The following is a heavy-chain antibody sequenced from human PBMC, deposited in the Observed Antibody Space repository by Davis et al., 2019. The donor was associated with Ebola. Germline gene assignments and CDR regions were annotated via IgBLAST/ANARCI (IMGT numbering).Heavy chain of an antibody. CDR3: ARGYDILTGPGGYYGMDV. D-gene: IGHD3-9*01. V-gene: IGHV4-34*01. CDR1: GGSFSGYY. J-gene: IGHJ6*02. Sequence: SETLSLTCAVYGGSFSGYYWSWIRQPPGKGLEWIGEINHRGSTNYNPSLKSRVTISVDTSKNQFSLKLSSVTAADTAVYYCARGYDILTGPGGYYGMDVWGQGTTVTVSS. CDR2: INHRGST.